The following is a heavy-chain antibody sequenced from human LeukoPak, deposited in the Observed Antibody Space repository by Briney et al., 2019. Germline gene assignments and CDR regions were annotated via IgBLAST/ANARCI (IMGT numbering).Heavy chain of an antibody. D-gene: IGHD1-14*01. CDR1: GYSFTSYY. Sequence: ASVKVSCKASGYSFTSYYIHWVRQAPGQGLESMGIINPGGGSTSYAQKFQDRVTMTRDTSTSTVYMELNSLRSEDTAVYYCAREVMDNLRFDYWGQGTLVTVSS. CDR2: INPGGGST. V-gene: IGHV1-46*01. J-gene: IGHJ4*02. CDR3: AREVMDNLRFDY.